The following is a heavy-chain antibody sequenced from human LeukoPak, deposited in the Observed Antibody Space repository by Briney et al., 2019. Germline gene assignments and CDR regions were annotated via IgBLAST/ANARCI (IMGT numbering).Heavy chain of an antibody. D-gene: IGHD6-19*01. Sequence: KPGGSLRLSCAASGFTFSSYSMNWVRQAPGKGLEWVSSISSSSSYMYYADSVKGRFTISRDNAKNSLYLQMNSLRAEDTAVYYCARGSSGCPDYWGQGTLVTVSS. CDR2: ISSSSSYM. CDR3: ARGSSGCPDY. J-gene: IGHJ4*02. CDR1: GFTFSSYS. V-gene: IGHV3-21*01.